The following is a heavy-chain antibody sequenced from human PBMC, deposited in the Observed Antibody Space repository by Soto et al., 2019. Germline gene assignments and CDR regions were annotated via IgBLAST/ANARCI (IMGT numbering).Heavy chain of an antibody. CDR2: VFSSVSA. J-gene: IGHJ4*02. D-gene: IGHD1-1*01. Sequence: PSETLSLTCIVSGVSVRRYTWSWVRQPANKGLEWIGRVFSSVSATYNPSLKSRVSISRDTPENRISLKLDSVTAADAGVYFCARDGRTTSDTWGPGTLVTVSS. CDR3: ARDGRTTSDT. CDR1: GVSVRRYT. V-gene: IGHV4-4*07.